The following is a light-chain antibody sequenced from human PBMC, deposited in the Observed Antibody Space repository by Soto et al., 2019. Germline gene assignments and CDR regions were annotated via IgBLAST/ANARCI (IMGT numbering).Light chain of an antibody. J-gene: IGKJ2*01. V-gene: IGKV3-15*01. CDR3: QQGHNWPHT. Sequence: EIVMTQSPATLSVSPGERATLSCRASQSITTDLAWYQQKPGQPPRLLIYSASTRATGIPARFTGSGSGSDFTLTISGLQSEDFAVYYCQQGHNWPHTFGQGTRVEI. CDR1: QSITTD. CDR2: SAS.